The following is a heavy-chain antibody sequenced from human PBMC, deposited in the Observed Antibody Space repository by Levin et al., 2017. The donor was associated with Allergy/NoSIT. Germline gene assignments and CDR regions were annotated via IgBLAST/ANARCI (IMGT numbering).Heavy chain of an antibody. D-gene: IGHD3-22*01. Sequence: PGESLKISCAASGFTFSSYAMSWVRQAPGKGLEWVSAISGSGGSTYYADSVKGRFTISRDNSKNTLYLQMNSLRAEDTAVYYCAKGGNLYYYDSSGYYHDYWGQGTLVTVSS. J-gene: IGHJ4*02. CDR2: ISGSGGST. CDR3: AKGGNLYYYDSSGYYHDY. V-gene: IGHV3-23*01. CDR1: GFTFSSYA.